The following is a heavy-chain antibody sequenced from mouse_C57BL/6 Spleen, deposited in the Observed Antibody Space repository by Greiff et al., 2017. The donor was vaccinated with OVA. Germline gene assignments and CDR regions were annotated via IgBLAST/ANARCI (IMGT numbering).Heavy chain of an antibody. J-gene: IGHJ1*03. CDR2: ISSGGSYT. CDR1: GFTFSSYG. V-gene: IGHV5-6*01. Sequence: EVQGVESGGDLVKPGGSLKLSCAASGFTFSSYGMSWVRQTPDKRLEWVATISSGGSYTYYPDSVKGRFTISRDNAKNTLYLQMSSLKSEDTAMYYCARSSYYGSSYRYFDVWGTGTTVTVSS. D-gene: IGHD1-1*01. CDR3: ARSSYYGSSYRYFDV.